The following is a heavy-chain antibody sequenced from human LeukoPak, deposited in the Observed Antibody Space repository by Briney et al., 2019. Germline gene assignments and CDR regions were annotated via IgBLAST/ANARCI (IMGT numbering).Heavy chain of an antibody. CDR3: ARTYYDILTGYPPRGYFDY. V-gene: IGHV3-20*04. Sequence: GGSLRLSCAASGFTFDDYGMSWVRQAPGKGLEWVSGINWNGGSTVYADSVKDRFTISRDNAKNSLYLQMNSLRAEDTALYYCARTYYDILTGYPPRGYFDYWGQGTLVTVSS. CDR1: GFTFDDYG. J-gene: IGHJ4*02. D-gene: IGHD3-9*01. CDR2: INWNGGST.